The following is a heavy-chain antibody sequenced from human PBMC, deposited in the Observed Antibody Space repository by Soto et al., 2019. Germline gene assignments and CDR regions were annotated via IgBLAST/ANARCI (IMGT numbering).Heavy chain of an antibody. CDR1: GYTFTGYY. J-gene: IGHJ3*02. CDR2: INPSGGST. Sequence: ASVKVSCKASGYTFTGYYMHWVRQAPGQGPEWMGIINPSGGSTSYAKKFRGRVTMTRETSTSTVYMELSSLRSEDTAVYYCASLYDSSGYRTPDAFDIWGQGTMVTVSS. CDR3: ASLYDSSGYRTPDAFDI. D-gene: IGHD3-22*01. V-gene: IGHV1-46*01.